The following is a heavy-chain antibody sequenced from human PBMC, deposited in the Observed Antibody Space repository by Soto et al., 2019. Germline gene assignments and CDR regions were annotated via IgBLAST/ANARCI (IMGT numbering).Heavy chain of an antibody. CDR2: INSDGIST. D-gene: IGHD6-19*01. Sequence: PGGSLRLSCAASGFTFSSYLMHWVRQGPGKGLVWVLRINSDGISTSYADSVKGRFTISRDNAKNTLYLQMNSLRAEDTAVYYCARGYSSGWFQVGAFDMWGQGTMVTV. V-gene: IGHV3-74*01. CDR3: ARGYSSGWFQVGAFDM. CDR1: GFTFSSYL. J-gene: IGHJ3*02.